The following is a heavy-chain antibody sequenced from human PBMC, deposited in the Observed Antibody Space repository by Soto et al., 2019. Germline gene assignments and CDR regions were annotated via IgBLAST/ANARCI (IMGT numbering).Heavy chain of an antibody. V-gene: IGHV3-33*01. J-gene: IGHJ6*02. CDR1: GFTFSSYG. Sequence: PGGSLRLSCAASGFTFSSYGMHWVRQAPGKGLEGVAVIWYDGSNKYYADSVRGRFTISRDNSKNTLYLQMNSLRAEDTAVYYCARNYYDFWSGYYWYYYYGMDVWGQGTTVTVSS. CDR2: IWYDGSNK. CDR3: ARNYYDFWSGYYWYYYYGMDV. D-gene: IGHD3-3*01.